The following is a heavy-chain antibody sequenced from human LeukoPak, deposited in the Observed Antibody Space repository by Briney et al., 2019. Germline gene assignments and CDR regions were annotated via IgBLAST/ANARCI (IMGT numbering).Heavy chain of an antibody. J-gene: IGHJ4*02. Sequence: GRSLRLSCAASGFTFSSYAMHWVRQAPGKGLEWVAVISYDGSNKYYADSVKGRITISRDNAKNTLYLQMNSLRAEDTAVYYCAKYDSSGYYDGYFDYWGQGTLVTVSS. CDR2: ISYDGSNK. D-gene: IGHD3-22*01. V-gene: IGHV3-30*04. CDR3: AKYDSSGYYDGYFDY. CDR1: GFTFSSYA.